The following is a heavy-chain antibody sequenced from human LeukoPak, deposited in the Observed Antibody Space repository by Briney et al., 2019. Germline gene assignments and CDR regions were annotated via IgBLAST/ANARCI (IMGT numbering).Heavy chain of an antibody. Sequence: NPSETLSLTCTVSGVSISSYFWSWMRRPPGKGLEWIAYINYSGSTIHNPSLKSRVTITVDTYKHEFSLRLRSVPAADTAVFYCAIRALDNWYFDVWGRGTLVTVSS. CDR2: INYSGST. V-gene: IGHV4-59*08. J-gene: IGHJ2*01. CDR1: GVSISSYF. D-gene: IGHD4/OR15-4a*01. CDR3: AIRALDNWYFDV.